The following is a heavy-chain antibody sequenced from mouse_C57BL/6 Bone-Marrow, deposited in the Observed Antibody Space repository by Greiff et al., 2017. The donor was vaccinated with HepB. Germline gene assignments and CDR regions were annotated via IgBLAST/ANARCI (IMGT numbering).Heavy chain of an antibody. D-gene: IGHD1-1*01. Sequence: EVKLQQSGPELVKPGASVKISCKASGYTFTDYYMNWVKQSHGKSLEWIGDINPNNGGTSYNQKFKGKATLTVDKSSSTAYMELRSLTSEDSAVYDCARGGTTNYAMDYWGQGTSVTVSS. CDR3: ARGGTTNYAMDY. V-gene: IGHV1-26*01. CDR1: GYTFTDYY. J-gene: IGHJ4*01. CDR2: INPNNGGT.